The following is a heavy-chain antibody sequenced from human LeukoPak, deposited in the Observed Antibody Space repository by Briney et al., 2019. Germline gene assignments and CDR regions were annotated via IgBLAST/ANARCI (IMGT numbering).Heavy chain of an antibody. CDR1: GGTFSTYA. J-gene: IGHJ4*02. CDR2: IIPLFGTA. D-gene: IGHD1-26*01. V-gene: IGHV1-69*05. CDR3: ARVFARGGEISGSYYYY. Sequence: GASVKVSCKASGGTFSTYAVNWVRQAPGQGPEWMGGIIPLFGTANYAQKFQGRVTITTDESTSTAYMELSSLRSEDTAIYYCARVFARGGEISGSYYYYWGQGTLVTVSS.